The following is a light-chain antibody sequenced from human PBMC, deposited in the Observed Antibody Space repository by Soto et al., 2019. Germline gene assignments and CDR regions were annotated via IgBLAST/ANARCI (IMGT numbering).Light chain of an antibody. CDR2: EVN. Sequence: QSALTQPPSASGSPGQSVTISCTGTSSDVGGYNYVSWYQQHPGKAPKLMIYEVNKRPSGVPDRFSGSRSGNTASLTVSGLQAEDEADYFCASHAGSKNIIFGGGTKLTVL. V-gene: IGLV2-8*01. CDR3: ASHAGSKNII. CDR1: SSDVGGYNY. J-gene: IGLJ2*01.